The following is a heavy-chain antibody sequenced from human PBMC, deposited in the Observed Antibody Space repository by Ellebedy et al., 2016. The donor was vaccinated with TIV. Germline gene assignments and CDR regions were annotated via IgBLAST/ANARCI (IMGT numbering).Heavy chain of an antibody. CDR1: GFTFSSYG. CDR2: IRYDGSHK. CDR3: ARDGGSSWFPNWFAP. D-gene: IGHD6-13*01. Sequence: GESLKISCAASGFTFSSYGMHWVRQAPGKGLGWVAFIRYDGSHKDYADSVKGRFTISRDSSKNTVYLQMNSLRAEDTAVYYCARDGGSSWFPNWFAPWGQGTLVTVSS. V-gene: IGHV3-30*02. J-gene: IGHJ5*02.